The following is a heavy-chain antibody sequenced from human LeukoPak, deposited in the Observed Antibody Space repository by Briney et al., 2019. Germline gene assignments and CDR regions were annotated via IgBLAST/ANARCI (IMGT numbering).Heavy chain of an antibody. CDR2: INHSGST. J-gene: IGHJ6*04. D-gene: IGHD3-10*01. Sequence: SQTLSLTCTVSGGSISSGGYYWSWLRQPPGKGLEWIGEINHSGSTNYNPSLKSRVTISVDTSRNQFSLRLSSVTAADTAVYYCARGVLWFGELPAPRMDVWGKGTTVTVSS. CDR1: GGSISSGGYY. V-gene: IGHV4-30-2*01. CDR3: ARGVLWFGELPAPRMDV.